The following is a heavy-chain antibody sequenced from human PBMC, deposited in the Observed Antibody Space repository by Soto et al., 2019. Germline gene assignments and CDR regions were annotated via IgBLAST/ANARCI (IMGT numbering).Heavy chain of an antibody. CDR1: GGSISSGGYS. D-gene: IGHD2-15*01. V-gene: IGHV4-30-2*01. J-gene: IGHJ5*02. Sequence: SETLSLTCAVSGGSISSGGYSWSWIRQPPGKGLEWIGYIYHSGSTYYNPSLKSRVTISVDRSKNQFSLKLSSVTAADTAVYYCAREHRYCSGGSCYRKEPTPNWFDPWGQGTLVTVSS. CDR3: AREHRYCSGGSCYRKEPTPNWFDP. CDR2: IYHSGST.